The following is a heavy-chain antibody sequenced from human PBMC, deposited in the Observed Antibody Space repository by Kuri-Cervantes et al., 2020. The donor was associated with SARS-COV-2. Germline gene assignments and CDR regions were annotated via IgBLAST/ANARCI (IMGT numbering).Heavy chain of an antibody. Sequence: GESLKISCAASGFTFSSYAMSWVRQAPGKGLEWVANIKQDGSEKYYVDSVQGRFTIARDNAKNSLYLQMNSLRAEDTAVYYCARHHPYSSSWPYASGWYDDFAHTQHSFDYWGQGTLVTVSS. CDR1: GFTFSSYA. CDR2: IKQDGSEK. CDR3: ARHHPYSSSWPYASGWYDDFAHTQHSFDY. V-gene: IGHV3-7*03. J-gene: IGHJ4*02. D-gene: IGHD6-13*01.